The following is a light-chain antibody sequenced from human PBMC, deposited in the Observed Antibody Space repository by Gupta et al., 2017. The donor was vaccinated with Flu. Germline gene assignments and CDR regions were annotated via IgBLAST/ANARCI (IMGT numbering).Light chain of an antibody. CDR2: EVS. CDR1: QSLVYKNGITY. V-gene: IGKV2-30*01. Sequence: DVVMSQSPLSLSVTLGQAASISCRSSQSLVYKNGITYLTWFQQRPGQSPRRIIYEVSNRDSGDTDRFSGSGGDNDFTLKSSRVEDEDVGVYYCIRGIPPWTFGQGTELEI. J-gene: IGKJ2*02. CDR3: IRGIPPWT.